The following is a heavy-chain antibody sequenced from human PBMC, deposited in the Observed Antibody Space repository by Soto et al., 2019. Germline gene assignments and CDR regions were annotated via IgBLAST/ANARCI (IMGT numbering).Heavy chain of an antibody. CDR3: ARDRAAGGY. V-gene: IGHV3-48*03. Sequence: EVQLVESGGGLAQPGGSLRLSCVASGFSFSDYEMNWVRQAPGKGLEWVAYISSGGSTIHYADSVRGRFTVSRDNARNSLYLQMITLSVEDTALYYCARDRAAGGYWGQGTLVTVSS. D-gene: IGHD6-13*01. J-gene: IGHJ4*02. CDR1: GFSFSDYE. CDR2: ISSGGSTI.